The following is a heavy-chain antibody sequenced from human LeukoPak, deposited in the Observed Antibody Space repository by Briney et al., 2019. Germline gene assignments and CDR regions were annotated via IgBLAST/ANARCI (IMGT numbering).Heavy chain of an antibody. V-gene: IGHV4-38-2*01. CDR1: GYPIGSGYF. CDR3: ARSIYCSGGSCQKGYFDY. CDR2: IYYSGTT. Sequence: SETLSLTCGVSGYPIGSGYFWGWIRQPPGRGLEWIATIYYSGTTYYNPSLKSRITISMDTSKNQFSLKVSSVTAADTAVYYCARSIYCSGGSCQKGYFDYWGQGTLVTVSS. D-gene: IGHD2-15*01. J-gene: IGHJ4*02.